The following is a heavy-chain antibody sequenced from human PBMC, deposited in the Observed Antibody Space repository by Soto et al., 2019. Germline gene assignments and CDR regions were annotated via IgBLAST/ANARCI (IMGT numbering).Heavy chain of an antibody. CDR3: ARAELNYYDSSGYPDY. J-gene: IGHJ4*02. Sequence: QVQLQESGPGLVKPSQTLSLTCTVSGGSISSGGYYWSWIRQHPGKGLEWIGYIYYSGSTYYNPSLKSRVTISVDTSKNQFSLKLSSVAAADTAVYYCARAELNYYDSSGYPDYWGQGTLVTVSS. V-gene: IGHV4-31*03. CDR2: IYYSGST. D-gene: IGHD3-22*01. CDR1: GGSISSGGYY.